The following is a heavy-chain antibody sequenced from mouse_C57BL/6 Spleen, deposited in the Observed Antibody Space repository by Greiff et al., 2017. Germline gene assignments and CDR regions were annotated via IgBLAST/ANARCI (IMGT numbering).Heavy chain of an antibody. J-gene: IGHJ4*01. D-gene: IGHD2-1*01. V-gene: IGHV1-64*01. CDR2: IHPNSGST. Sequence: QVQLQQPGAELVKPGASVKLSCKASGYTFTSYWMHWVKQRPGQGLEWIGMIHPNSGSTNYNEKFKSKATLTVDKSSSTAYMQLSSLTSEDSAVYYCARRGGNYVWDAMDYWGQGTSVTVSS. CDR3: ARRGGNYVWDAMDY. CDR1: GYTFTSYW.